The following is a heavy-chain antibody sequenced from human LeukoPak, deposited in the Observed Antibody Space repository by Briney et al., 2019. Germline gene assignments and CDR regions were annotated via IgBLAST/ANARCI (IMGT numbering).Heavy chain of an antibody. J-gene: IGHJ3*02. CDR3: ARRVPDDAFDI. CDR2: INPNSGGT. D-gene: IGHD1-14*01. Sequence: ASVKVSCKASGYTFTDYYMHWVRQAPGQGLEWMGWINPNSGGTNYAQKFQGRVTMTRDTSISTAYMELSRLRSDDTAVYYCARRVPDDAFDIWDQGTMVTVSS. CDR1: GYTFTDYY. V-gene: IGHV1-2*02.